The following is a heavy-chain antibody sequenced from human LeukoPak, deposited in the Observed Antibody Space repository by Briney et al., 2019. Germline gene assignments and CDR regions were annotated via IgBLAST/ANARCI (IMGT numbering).Heavy chain of an antibody. CDR1: GFTFSNYG. CDR3: ARDYCSGGSCHYYYFDY. D-gene: IGHD2-15*01. J-gene: IGHJ4*02. Sequence: PGGSLRLSCAASGFTFSNYGMHWVRQAPGKGLEWVAVISYDGSNKYYADSVKGRFTISRDNSKNTLYLQMNSLRPEDTAVYYCARDYCSGGSCHYYYFDYWGQGTLVTVSS. CDR2: ISYDGSNK. V-gene: IGHV3-30*03.